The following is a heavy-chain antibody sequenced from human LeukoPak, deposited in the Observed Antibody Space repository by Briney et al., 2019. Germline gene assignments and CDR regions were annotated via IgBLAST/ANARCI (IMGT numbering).Heavy chain of an antibody. CDR1: VITFTAIE. CDR2: ITKSRGST. Sequence: GGSLRLSPAVSVITFTAIEVTSVRLATSTGLEWVSTITKSRGSTCYADSRKGRFPISSDNAKDTLYLQRSSLRAEDTAVYYGANVVGGYWGQGTLVTVSS. V-gene: IGHV3-23*01. CDR3: ANVVGGY. J-gene: IGHJ4*02. D-gene: IGHD2-21*01.